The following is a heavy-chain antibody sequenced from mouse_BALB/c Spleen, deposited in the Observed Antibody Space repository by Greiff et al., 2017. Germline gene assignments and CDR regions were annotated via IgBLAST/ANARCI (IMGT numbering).Heavy chain of an antibody. D-gene: IGHD1-1*01. CDR1: GFTFSSFG. V-gene: IGHV5-17*02. CDR3: ARALITTVVGAMDY. Sequence: EVHLVESGGGLVQPGGSRKLSCAASGFTFSSFGMHWVRQAPEKGLEWVAYISSGSSTIYYADTVKGRFTISRDNPKNTLFLQMTSLRSEDTAMYYCARALITTVVGAMDYWGQGTSVTVSS. J-gene: IGHJ4*01. CDR2: ISSGSSTI.